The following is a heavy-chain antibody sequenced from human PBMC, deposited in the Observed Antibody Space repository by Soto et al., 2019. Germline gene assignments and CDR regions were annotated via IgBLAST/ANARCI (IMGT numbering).Heavy chain of an antibody. CDR1: GVSLTSGVVG. Sequence: QITLKEAGPTLGKPTQNLTLTCTFSGVSLTSGVVGVGWIRQPPGEALEWLALIYWNDEQYYNPSLRNRLTITRDTSKNQVVLTMTNMDPVDTATYYCAHRLPGPSGYDVWGQGTTVTVSS. D-gene: IGHD6-13*01. CDR3: AHRLPGPSGYDV. V-gene: IGHV2-5*01. CDR2: IYWNDEQ. J-gene: IGHJ6*02.